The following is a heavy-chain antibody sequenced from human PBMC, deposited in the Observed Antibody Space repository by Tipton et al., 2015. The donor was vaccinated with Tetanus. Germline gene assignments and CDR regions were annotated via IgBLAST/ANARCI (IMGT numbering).Heavy chain of an antibody. V-gene: IGHV4-34*01. J-gene: IGHJ4*02. CDR2: INHSGNT. CDR1: GASFSDYY. Sequence: TLSLTCAVYGASFSDYYWSWIRQAPGKGLEWIGEINHSGNTNHNPSLKSRVTLSVDTSKNQFSLRLTSVTAADTALYYCARANYEIPKKGPFDSWGPGSLVIVSS. D-gene: IGHD3-3*01. CDR3: ARANYEIPKKGPFDS.